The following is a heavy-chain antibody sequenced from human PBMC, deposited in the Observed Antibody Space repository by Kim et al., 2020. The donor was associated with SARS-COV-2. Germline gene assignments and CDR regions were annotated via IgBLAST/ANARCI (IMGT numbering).Heavy chain of an antibody. CDR3: ATLGIAVAGENFDY. J-gene: IGHJ4*02. V-gene: IGHV5-51*01. Sequence: SPSFQVKVTISADKSISTAYLQWSSLKASDTAMYYCATLGIAVAGENFDYWGQGTLVTVSS. D-gene: IGHD6-19*01.